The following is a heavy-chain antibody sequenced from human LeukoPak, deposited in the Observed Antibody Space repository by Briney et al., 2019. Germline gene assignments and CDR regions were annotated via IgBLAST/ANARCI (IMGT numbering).Heavy chain of an antibody. Sequence: GASVKVSCKASGGTFSSYAISWVRQAPGQGLEWMGGIIPIFGTANYAQKFQGRVTITADESTSTAYMELSSLRSEDTAVYYCARVGGSYGINAFDIWGRGTMVTVSS. CDR1: GGTFSSYA. V-gene: IGHV1-69*13. D-gene: IGHD1-26*01. CDR3: ARVGGSYGINAFDI. CDR2: IIPIFGTA. J-gene: IGHJ3*02.